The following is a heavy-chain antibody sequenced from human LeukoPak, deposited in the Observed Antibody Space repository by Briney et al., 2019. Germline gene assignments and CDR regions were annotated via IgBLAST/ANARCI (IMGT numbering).Heavy chain of an antibody. CDR1: GYTFTSYG. D-gene: IGHD4-23*01. V-gene: IGHV1-18*01. J-gene: IGHJ5*02. CDR3: ARVDYGGNSWVLWFDP. Sequence: ASVKVSCKASGYTFTSYGISWVRQAPGQGLEWMGWISAYNGNTNYAQKLQGRVTMTTDTSTSTAYMELRSLGSDDTAVYYCARVDYGGNSWVLWFDPWGQGTLVTVSS. CDR2: ISAYNGNT.